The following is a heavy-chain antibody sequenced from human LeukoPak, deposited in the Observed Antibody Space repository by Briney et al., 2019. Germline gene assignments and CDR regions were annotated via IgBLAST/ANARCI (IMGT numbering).Heavy chain of an antibody. J-gene: IGHJ5*02. Sequence: ASVKVSCKASGYTLTGYYMHWVRQAPGQGLEWMGCINPNSGGTKYAQKFQGRVTLTRDTSMNTAYMDLSRLRSDDTAIYYCARGGYVIVRDWFDPWGQGTLVTVSS. D-gene: IGHD3-16*01. V-gene: IGHV1-2*02. CDR2: INPNSGGT. CDR1: GYTLTGYY. CDR3: ARGGYVIVRDWFDP.